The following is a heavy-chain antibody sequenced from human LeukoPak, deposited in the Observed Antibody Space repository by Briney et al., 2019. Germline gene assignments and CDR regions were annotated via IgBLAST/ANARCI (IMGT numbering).Heavy chain of an antibody. D-gene: IGHD3-22*01. V-gene: IGHV3-23*01. CDR2: ISGNGGTT. CDR3: ARMMTDFDGSGHDIQRGAFDI. CDR1: GFTFSTYG. J-gene: IGHJ3*02. Sequence: GGSLRLSCAASGFTFSTYGMSWVRQAPGKGLEWVSAISGNGGTTYYADSVKGRFTVSRDNSKNTLFLQMNSLRAEDTAVYHCARMMTDFDGSGHDIQRGAFDIWGQGTMVTVS.